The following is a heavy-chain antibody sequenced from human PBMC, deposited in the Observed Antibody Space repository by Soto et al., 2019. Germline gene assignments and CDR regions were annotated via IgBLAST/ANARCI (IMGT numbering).Heavy chain of an antibody. CDR3: ANPISYEAEAYYYYYGMDV. D-gene: IGHD5-12*01. CDR2: VSGGAGRT. Sequence: EVQLLESGGGLVQPGGSLRLSCAASGFTFSSYAMSWVRQAPGKGLEWVSSVSGGAGRTYYADSVKGRFSISRDNSKNTLFLQMNGLRAEDTAVYFCANPISYEAEAYYYYYGMDVWGQGTTVTVSS. CDR1: GFTFSSYA. J-gene: IGHJ6*02. V-gene: IGHV3-23*01.